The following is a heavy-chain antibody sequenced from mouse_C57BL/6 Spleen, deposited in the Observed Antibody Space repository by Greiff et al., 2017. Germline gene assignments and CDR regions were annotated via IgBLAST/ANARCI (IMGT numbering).Heavy chain of an antibody. CDR2: IDPENGDT. Sequence: EVMLVESGAELVRPGASVKLSCTASGFNIKDDYMHWVKQRPEQGLEWIGWIDPENGDTEYASKFQGKATITADTSSNTAYLQLSSLTSEDTAVYYCTKFHFYDYNFDYWGQGTTLTVSS. CDR3: TKFHFYDYNFDY. V-gene: IGHV14-4*01. CDR1: GFNIKDDY. J-gene: IGHJ2*01. D-gene: IGHD2-4*01.